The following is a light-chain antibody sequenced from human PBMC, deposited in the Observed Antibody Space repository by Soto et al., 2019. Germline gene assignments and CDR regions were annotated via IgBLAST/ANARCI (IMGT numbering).Light chain of an antibody. CDR2: EVN. V-gene: IGLV2-8*01. J-gene: IGLJ1*01. CDR3: SSFAGSSNSV. Sequence: QSALTQPPSASGSPGQSVTISCTGTSSDVGDYNYVSWYQQHPGKAPKLMIYEVNKRPSGVPDRFSGSKSGNTASLTVSGLQAEDEADYYCSSFAGSSNSVFGTGTKLTVL. CDR1: SSDVGDYNY.